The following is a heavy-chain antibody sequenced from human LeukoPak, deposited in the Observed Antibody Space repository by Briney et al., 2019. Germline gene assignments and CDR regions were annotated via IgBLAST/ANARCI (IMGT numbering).Heavy chain of an antibody. CDR2: IKEDGSTK. V-gene: IGHV3-7*01. D-gene: IGHD6-6*01. CDR3: ARIGYRSSSFDY. CDR1: GFTFNHYW. Sequence: GGSLRLSCAASGFTFNHYWMSWVRQAPGKGLEWVANIKEDGSTKYYVDSVKGRFTISRDNAKNSLYLQMNSLRAEDTAVYYCARIGYRSSSFDYWGQGTLVTTSS. J-gene: IGHJ4*02.